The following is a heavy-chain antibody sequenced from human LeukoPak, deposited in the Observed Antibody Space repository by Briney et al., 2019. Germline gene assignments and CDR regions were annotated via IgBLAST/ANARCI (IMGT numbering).Heavy chain of an antibody. CDR2: ISYDGSNK. Sequence: PGGSLRLSCAASGFTFSSYAMTWVRQAPGKGLEWVADISYDGSNKYYADSVKGRFTISRDNSKNTLYLQMNSLRAEDTAVYYCARDRSSGWFDYWGQGTLVTVSS. CDR1: GFTFSSYA. V-gene: IGHV3-30-3*01. J-gene: IGHJ5*01. CDR3: ARDRSSGWFDY. D-gene: IGHD6-19*01.